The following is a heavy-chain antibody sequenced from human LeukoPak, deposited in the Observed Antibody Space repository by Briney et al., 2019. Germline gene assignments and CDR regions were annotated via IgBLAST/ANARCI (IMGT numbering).Heavy chain of an antibody. D-gene: IGHD6-25*01. J-gene: IGHJ3*02. CDR2: IYHSGST. Sequence: SQTLSLTCTVSGGSISSGGYYWSWIRQPPGKGLEWIGYIYHSGSTYYNPSLKSRVTISVDRSKNQFSLKLSSVTAADTAVYYCARREAARFAFDIWGQGTMVTVSS. CDR1: GGSISSGGYY. V-gene: IGHV4-30-2*01. CDR3: ARREAARFAFDI.